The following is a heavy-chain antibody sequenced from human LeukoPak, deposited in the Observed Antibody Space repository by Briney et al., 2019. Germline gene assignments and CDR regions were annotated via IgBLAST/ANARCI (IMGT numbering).Heavy chain of an antibody. D-gene: IGHD3-10*01. J-gene: IGHJ4*02. Sequence: PSQTLSLTCTVSGGSISSGGYYWSWIRQPVGKGLEWIGRIWTGAGASYKASLKSRVTISVDTSKNQFSLKLTSVTAEDTAVYYCARGTDYHGYQFRGFDYWGQGTLVTVSS. CDR1: GGSISSGGYY. CDR2: IWTGAGA. V-gene: IGHV4-61*02. CDR3: ARGTDYHGYQFRGFDY.